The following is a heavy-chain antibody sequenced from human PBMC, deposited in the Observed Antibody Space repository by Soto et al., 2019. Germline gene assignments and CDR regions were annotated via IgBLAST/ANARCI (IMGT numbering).Heavy chain of an antibody. CDR3: VRDGAVAGNINFDF. V-gene: IGHV1-3*01. J-gene: IGHJ4*02. D-gene: IGHD6-19*01. CDR1: GYTLTNYA. Sequence: APAKVSCKPSGYTLTNYAVHWVRHPPGERLEWMGWINAGDGNTNYSRNFQGRVTITRDTSPSTAYMELSSLRSEDTAVYYCVRDGAVAGNINFDFWGQGTMVTVSS. CDR2: INAGDGNT.